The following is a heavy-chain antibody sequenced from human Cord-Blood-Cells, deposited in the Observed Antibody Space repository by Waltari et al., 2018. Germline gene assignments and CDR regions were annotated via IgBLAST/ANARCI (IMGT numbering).Heavy chain of an antibody. CDR2: IYYIGST. Sequence: QLQLQESGPGLVKPSETLSLTCTVAGGPISSSSYYWVWISQPPGKGLGWSASIYYIGSTYYDPTLKRRVTISVATSKHQFSLRLSSVTAADTAVYYCARIHYYGSGSYYYWGQGTLVTVSS. V-gene: IGHV4-39*01. CDR1: GGPISSSSYY. D-gene: IGHD3-10*01. CDR3: ARIHYYGSGSYYY. J-gene: IGHJ4*02.